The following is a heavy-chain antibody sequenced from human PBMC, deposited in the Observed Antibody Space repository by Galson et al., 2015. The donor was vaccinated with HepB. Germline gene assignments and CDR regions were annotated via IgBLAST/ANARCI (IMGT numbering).Heavy chain of an antibody. CDR2: IIPIFGTA. Sequence: SVKVSCKASGGTFSSYAISWVRQAPGQGLEWMGGIIPIFGTANYAQKFQGRVTIAADKSTSTAYMELSSLRSEDTAVYYCARWRDSSSRSFDIWGQGTMVTVSS. V-gene: IGHV1-69*06. J-gene: IGHJ3*02. CDR1: GGTFSSYA. D-gene: IGHD6-6*01. CDR3: ARWRDSSSRSFDI.